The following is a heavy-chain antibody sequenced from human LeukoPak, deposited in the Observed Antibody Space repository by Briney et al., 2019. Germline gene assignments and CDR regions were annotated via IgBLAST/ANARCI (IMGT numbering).Heavy chain of an antibody. CDR2: IYYSGST. J-gene: IGHJ4*02. Sequence: PSETLSLTCTVSGGSISSYYWSWIRQPPGKGLEWIGYIYYSGSTNYNPSLKSRVTISVDTSKNQFPLKLSSVTAADMAVYYCARRGRALYCSGGSCYDYWGQGTLVTVSS. V-gene: IGHV4-59*01. CDR1: GGSISSYY. CDR3: ARRGRALYCSGGSCYDY. D-gene: IGHD2-15*01.